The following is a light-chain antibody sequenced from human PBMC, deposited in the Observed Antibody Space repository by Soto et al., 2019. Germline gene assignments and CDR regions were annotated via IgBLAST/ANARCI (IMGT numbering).Light chain of an antibody. CDR2: DAS. CDR1: QSISSW. Sequence: DIQMTQSPSTLSASVGDRVTITCRASQSISSWLAWYQQKPGKAPKLLIYDASSLESGVPSRFSGSGSGTELTLTISIIQPDDFATYSCQQYNSYPRTFGQGTKVELK. V-gene: IGKV1-5*01. CDR3: QQYNSYPRT. J-gene: IGKJ1*01.